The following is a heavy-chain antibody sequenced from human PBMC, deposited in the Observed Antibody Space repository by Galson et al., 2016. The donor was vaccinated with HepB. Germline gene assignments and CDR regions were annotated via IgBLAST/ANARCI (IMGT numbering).Heavy chain of an antibody. V-gene: IGHV3-33*01. D-gene: IGHD2-2*02. J-gene: IGHJ5*01. CDR2: IWYDGGNK. Sequence: SLRLSCAVSGFTFSYFTMHWVRQAPGKGLEWVAVIWYDGGNKNYADSVKGRFTISRDNSKNTLYLQMNSLRAEDTAVYYCAREAYTWDADKWFDSWGQGTLVSVSS. CDR3: AREAYTWDADKWFDS. CDR1: GFTFSYFT.